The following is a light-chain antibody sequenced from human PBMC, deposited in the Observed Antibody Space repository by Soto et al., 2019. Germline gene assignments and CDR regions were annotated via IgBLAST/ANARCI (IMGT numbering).Light chain of an antibody. V-gene: IGKV1-13*02. CDR3: QQFNSYSQKIT. CDR2: DAS. Sequence: AIQLTQSPSSLSASVGDRVTITCRASQGISSALAWYQQKPGKAPKLLIYDASTLETGVPSRFSGSGSGTEFTLTLSIRQLEPFETYTYQQFNSYSQKITFGQGTRLEIK. J-gene: IGKJ5*01. CDR1: QGISSA.